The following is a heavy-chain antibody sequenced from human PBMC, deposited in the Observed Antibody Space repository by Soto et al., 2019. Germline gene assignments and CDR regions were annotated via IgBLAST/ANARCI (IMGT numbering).Heavy chain of an antibody. J-gene: IGHJ6*03. V-gene: IGHV6-1*01. CDR3: ARDSADCSGGSCYGYYYYYYYMDV. D-gene: IGHD2-15*01. Sequence: SQTLSLTCAISGDSVSSNSAAWNWIRQSPSRGLEWLGRTYYRSKWYNDYAVSVKSRITINPDTSKNQFSLQLNSVTPEDTAVYYCARDSADCSGGSCYGYYYYYYYMDVWGKGTTVTVSS. CDR2: TYYRSKWYN. CDR1: GDSVSSNSAA.